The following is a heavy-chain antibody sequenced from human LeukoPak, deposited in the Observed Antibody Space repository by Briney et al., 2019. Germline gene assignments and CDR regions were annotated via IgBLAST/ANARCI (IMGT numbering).Heavy chain of an antibody. CDR1: GGSFSGYY. CDR2: INHSGST. CDR3: ARDSGSYSLDY. J-gene: IGHJ4*02. V-gene: IGHV4-34*01. Sequence: PSETLSLTCAVYGGSFSGYYWSWIRQPPGKGLEWIGEINHSGSTNYNPSLKSRVTISVDTSKNQFSLKLSSVTAADTAVYYCARDSGSYSLDYWGQGTLVTVSS. D-gene: IGHD1-26*01.